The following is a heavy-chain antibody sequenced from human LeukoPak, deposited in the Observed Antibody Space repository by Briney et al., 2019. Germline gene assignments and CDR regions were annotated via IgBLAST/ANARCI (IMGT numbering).Heavy chain of an antibody. Sequence: GGSLRLSCAASGFTFSSYSMNWVRQAPGKGLQWVSSISDSGSHRYYADSVKGRFTISRDNAKNSLYLQMDSLRDEDTAVYYCATDIVVVVSAGTDYWGQGTLVTVSS. CDR3: ATDIVVVVSAGTDY. D-gene: IGHD2-15*01. CDR2: ISDSGSHR. J-gene: IGHJ4*02. V-gene: IGHV3-21*01. CDR1: GFTFSSYS.